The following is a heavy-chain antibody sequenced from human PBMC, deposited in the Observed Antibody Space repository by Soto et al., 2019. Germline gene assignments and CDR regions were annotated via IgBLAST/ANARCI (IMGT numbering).Heavy chain of an antibody. V-gene: IGHV1-69*08. D-gene: IGHD2-2*01. CDR3: AREDRDRETGLVPAAIDGMDV. CDR1: GGTFSRYS. Sequence: QVQLVQSGAEVKKPGSSVKVSCKASGGTFSRYSITWVRQAPGHGLEWIGRIIPIFGIPTYAQKFQGRVTFTADESTSXAXRXLSSLRSDDTAVYYCAREDRDRETGLVPAAIDGMDVWGQGPTVTVSS. J-gene: IGHJ6*02. CDR2: IIPIFGIP.